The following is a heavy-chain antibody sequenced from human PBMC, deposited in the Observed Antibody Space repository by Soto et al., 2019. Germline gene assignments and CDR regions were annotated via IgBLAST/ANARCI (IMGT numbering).Heavy chain of an antibody. Sequence: GGSLRLSCAASGFTFSSYAMHWVRQAPGKGLEWVAVISYDGSNKYYADSVKGRFTISRDNSKNALYLQMNSLRAEDTAVYYCARDGRERGHAFDIWGQGTMVTVSS. D-gene: IGHD1-26*01. V-gene: IGHV3-30*04. CDR1: GFTFSSYA. J-gene: IGHJ3*02. CDR3: ARDGRERGHAFDI. CDR2: ISYDGSNK.